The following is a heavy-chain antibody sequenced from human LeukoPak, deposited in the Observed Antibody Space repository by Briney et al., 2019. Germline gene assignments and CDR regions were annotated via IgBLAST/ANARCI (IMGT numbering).Heavy chain of an antibody. V-gene: IGHV1-46*01. CDR2: LNPSGGSS. CDR1: GYTVTSYY. CDR3: ASVYKHGMDL. J-gene: IGHJ6*02. D-gene: IGHD5-24*01. Sequence: ASVKVSCKASGYTVTSYYMHWVRQAPGQGLEWKAILNPSGGSSNYAQKFQGRATLTRATSAGTVYMELSSLRSEDTAVYYCASVYKHGMDLWGQGTTVIVSS.